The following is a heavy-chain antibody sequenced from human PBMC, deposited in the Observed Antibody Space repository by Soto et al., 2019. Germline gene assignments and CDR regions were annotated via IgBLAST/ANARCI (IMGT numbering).Heavy chain of an antibody. D-gene: IGHD3-22*01. J-gene: IGHJ4*02. Sequence: PVGSLRLSCAAAGFTFTNAWTSWVRQAPGKGLEWVGRIKSNTEGATTDYAAPVKGRFTISRDDSKNMLYMQLNSLKTEDTALYYCTTAPHDCFDGGGYYPNDYWGQGTLVTVSS. CDR3: TTAPHDCFDGGGYYPNDY. CDR2: IKSNTEGATT. CDR1: GFTFTNAW. V-gene: IGHV3-15*01.